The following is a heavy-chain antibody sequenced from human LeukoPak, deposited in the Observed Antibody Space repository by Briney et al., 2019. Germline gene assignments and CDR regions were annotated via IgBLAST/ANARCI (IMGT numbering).Heavy chain of an antibody. J-gene: IGHJ4*02. CDR1: GFTFSSYG. CDR3: ARGVETYYYDSSGYYYGY. V-gene: IGHV3-30*03. CDR2: ISYDGSNK. Sequence: QPGRPLRLSCAASGFTFSSYGMHWVRQAPGKGLEWVAVISYDGSNKYYADSVKGRFTISRDNSKNTLYLQMNSLRAEDTAVYYCARGVETYYYDSSGYYYGYWGQGTLVTVSS. D-gene: IGHD3-22*01.